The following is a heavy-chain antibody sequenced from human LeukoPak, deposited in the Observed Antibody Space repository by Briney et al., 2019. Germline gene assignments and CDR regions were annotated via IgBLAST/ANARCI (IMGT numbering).Heavy chain of an antibody. V-gene: IGHV4-34*01. CDR3: ARRRVVVVAATVPSLKRYWYFDL. D-gene: IGHD2-15*01. Sequence: PSETLSLTCAVYGGSFSGYYWGWIRQPPGKGLEWIGEINHSGSTNYNPSLKSRVTISVDTSKSQFSLKLSSVTAADTAVYYCARRRVVVVAATVPSLKRYWYFDLWGRGTLVTVSS. J-gene: IGHJ2*01. CDR2: INHSGST. CDR1: GGSFSGYY.